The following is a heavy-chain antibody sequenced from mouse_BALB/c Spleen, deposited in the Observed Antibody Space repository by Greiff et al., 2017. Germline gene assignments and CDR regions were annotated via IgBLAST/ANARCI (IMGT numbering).Heavy chain of an antibody. V-gene: IGHV3-2*02. D-gene: IGHD2-14*01. CDR3: ARRKVQGYFDY. CDR1: GYSITSDYA. CDR2: ISYSGST. Sequence: EVQVVESGPSLVKPSQSLSLTCTVTGYSITSDYAWNWIRQFPGNKLEWMGYISYSGSTSYNPSLKSRISITRDTSKNQFFLQLNSVTTEDTATYYCARRKVQGYFDYWGQGTTLTVSS. J-gene: IGHJ2*01.